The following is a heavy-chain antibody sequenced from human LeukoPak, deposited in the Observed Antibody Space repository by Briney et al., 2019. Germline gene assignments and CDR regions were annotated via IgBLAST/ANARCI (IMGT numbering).Heavy chain of an antibody. V-gene: IGHV3-23*01. D-gene: IGHD6-19*01. CDR2: IDASGGST. CDR3: AKGSGSGWYGWFAP. Sequence: GGSLRLSCAASGFSFSSYAMTWVRQAPGKGLEWVSSIDASGGSTYYADSVKGRFTISRDNSKNTFFLQMNTLRAADTAVYYCAKGSGSGWYGWFAPWGQGTLVTVSS. J-gene: IGHJ5*02. CDR1: GFSFSSYA.